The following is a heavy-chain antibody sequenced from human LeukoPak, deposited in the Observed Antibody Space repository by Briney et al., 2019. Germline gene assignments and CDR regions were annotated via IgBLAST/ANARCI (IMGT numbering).Heavy chain of an antibody. CDR3: ARDEDYGIFVNVDY. D-gene: IGHD4-17*01. J-gene: IGHJ4*02. CDR2: TSTYNGNT. CDR1: GYSFVLYG. Sequence: ASVKVSCKASGYSFVLYGISWVRQAPGQGPGWMGWTSTYNGNTKYAEKFQGRVTMATDTPTSTAYMELRSLRSDNTAVYYCARDEDYGIFVNVDYWGQGTLVTVSS. V-gene: IGHV1-18*01.